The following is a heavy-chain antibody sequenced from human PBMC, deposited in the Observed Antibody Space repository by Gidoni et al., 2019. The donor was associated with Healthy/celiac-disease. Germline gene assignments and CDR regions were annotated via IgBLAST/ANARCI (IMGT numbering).Heavy chain of an antibody. D-gene: IGHD1-26*01. CDR3: AKDRDSGSYYRGY. J-gene: IGHJ4*02. CDR2: ISYDGSNK. CDR1: GFTFSSYG. V-gene: IGHV3-30*18. Sequence: QVQLVESGGGVVQPGRSLRLSCAASGFTFSSYGMHWVRQAPGKGLELVAVISYDGSNKYYADSVKGRFTISRDNSKNTLYLQMNSLRAEDTAVYYCAKDRDSGSYYRGYWGQGTLVTVSS.